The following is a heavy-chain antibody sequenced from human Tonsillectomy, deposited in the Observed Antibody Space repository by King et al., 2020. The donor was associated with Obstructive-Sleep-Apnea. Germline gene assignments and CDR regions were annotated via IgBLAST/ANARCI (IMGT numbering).Heavy chain of an antibody. D-gene: IGHD2-2*01. Sequence: VQLVESGGGVVQPGRSLRLACAASGFTFSSYAMHWVRQAPGKGLEWVTLISVDGNDKSYADSVKGRFTVSRDNSKSTSYLQLNSLRAEDTAVYYCARDKYNDNPLLSGMAVWGQGTTVTVSS. CDR1: GFTFSSYA. CDR3: ARDKYNDNPLLSGMAV. CDR2: ISVDGNDK. V-gene: IGHV3-30*04. J-gene: IGHJ6*02.